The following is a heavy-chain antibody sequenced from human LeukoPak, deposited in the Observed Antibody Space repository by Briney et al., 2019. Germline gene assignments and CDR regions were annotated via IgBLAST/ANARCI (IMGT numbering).Heavy chain of an antibody. Sequence: GGSLRLSCAAPGFTFSSYSMNWVRQAPGKGLEWVSSISSSSSYIYYADSVKGRFTISRDNAKNSLYLQMNSLRAEDTAVYYCARVGIAAAVDYYYYMDVWGKGTTVTVSS. CDR3: ARVGIAAAVDYYYYMDV. J-gene: IGHJ6*03. D-gene: IGHD6-13*01. CDR2: ISSSSSYI. CDR1: GFTFSSYS. V-gene: IGHV3-21*01.